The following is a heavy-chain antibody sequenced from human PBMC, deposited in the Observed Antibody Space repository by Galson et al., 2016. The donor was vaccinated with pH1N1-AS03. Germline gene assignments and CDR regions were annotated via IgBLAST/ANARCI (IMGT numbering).Heavy chain of an antibody. CDR3: TRLTGSGP. Sequence: SLRLSCAASGFNFASYSMNWVRQAPGKGLEWVSYINSRSSSILYGDSVKGRFTISRDNAKNSLYLLMIALRDDDTAVYYCTRLTGSGPWGQGTRVTVSS. CDR2: INSRSSSI. V-gene: IGHV3-48*02. D-gene: IGHD1-1*01. CDR1: GFNFASYS. J-gene: IGHJ5*02.